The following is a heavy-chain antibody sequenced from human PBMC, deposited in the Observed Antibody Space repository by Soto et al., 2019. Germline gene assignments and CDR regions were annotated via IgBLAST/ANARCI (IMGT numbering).Heavy chain of an antibody. J-gene: IGHJ5*02. CDR1: GYTFTSYG. CDR3: ARDIGPRRGYTANDP. D-gene: IGHD6-25*01. V-gene: IGHV1-18*01. Sequence: ASVKVSCKASGYTFTSYGISWVRQAPGQGLEWMGWISAYNGNTNYAQKLQGRVTMTTDTSTSTAYMELRSLGSDDTAIYYCARDIGPRRGYTANDPWGQVILVTVSS. CDR2: ISAYNGNT.